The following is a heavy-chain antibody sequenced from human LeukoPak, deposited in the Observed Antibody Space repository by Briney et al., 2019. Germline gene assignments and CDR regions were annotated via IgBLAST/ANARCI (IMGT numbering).Heavy chain of an antibody. CDR3: ARSMKDDDSGRPYFYYMDA. CDR1: GDSISSFY. Sequence: SENLSLTCTVSGDSISSFYWGWIRQPAGRGLEWIGHMYTSGTTNSNPSLKSRVTMSFDTSKRQLSLKLSSVTAADTAVYYCARSMKDDDSGRPYFYYMDAWGKGTTVTVSS. CDR2: MYTSGTT. D-gene: IGHD3-10*01. V-gene: IGHV4-4*07. J-gene: IGHJ6*03.